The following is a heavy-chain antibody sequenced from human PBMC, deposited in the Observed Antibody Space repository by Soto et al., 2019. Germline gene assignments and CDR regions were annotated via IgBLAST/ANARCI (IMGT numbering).Heavy chain of an antibody. V-gene: IGHV1-69*13. Sequence: SVKVSCKASGGTFNYSAISWVRQAPGRGLEWMGAVIPIFEKTNYAQNFEGRVTITADESTGTAYMELSSLRLDDTGVYFCATGCSDIRNDSVWESHKGWGQGTLVTVSS. D-gene: IGHD3-16*01. J-gene: IGHJ4*02. CDR3: ATGCSDIRNDSVWESHKG. CDR2: VIPIFEKT. CDR1: GGTFNYSA.